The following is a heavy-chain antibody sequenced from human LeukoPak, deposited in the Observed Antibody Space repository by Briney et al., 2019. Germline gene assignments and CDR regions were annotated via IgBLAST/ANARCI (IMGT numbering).Heavy chain of an antibody. CDR3: AGAGGYCSGGSCYSFGVFDP. J-gene: IGHJ5*02. CDR2: IYSGGST. V-gene: IGHV3-53*05. CDR1: GFTVSSNY. D-gene: IGHD2-15*01. Sequence: GGSLRLSCAASGFTVSSNYMSWVRQAPGKGLEWVSVIYSGGSTYYADSVKGRLTISRDNSKNTLYLQMNSLRAEDTAVYYCAGAGGYCSGGSCYSFGVFDPWGQGTLVTVSS.